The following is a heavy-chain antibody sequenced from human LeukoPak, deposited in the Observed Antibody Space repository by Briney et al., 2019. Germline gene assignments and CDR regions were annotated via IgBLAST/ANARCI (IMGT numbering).Heavy chain of an antibody. CDR2: ISSSSSTI. CDR1: GFTFSSYS. CDR3: ARDLKRVDWNDILTDAFDI. Sequence: GGSLRLSCAASGFTFSSYSMNWVRQAPGKGLEWVSYISSSSSTIYYADSVKGRFTISRDNAKNSLYLQMNSLRAEDTAVYYCARDLKRVDWNDILTDAFDIWGQGTLVTVSS. J-gene: IGHJ3*02. D-gene: IGHD1-1*01. V-gene: IGHV3-48*01.